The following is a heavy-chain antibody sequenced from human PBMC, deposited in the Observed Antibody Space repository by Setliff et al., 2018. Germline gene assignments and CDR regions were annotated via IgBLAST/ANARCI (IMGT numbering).Heavy chain of an antibody. V-gene: IGHV4-59*06. Sequence: SETLSLTCTVSGGSISSHYWSWIRHLPGKGLQWLGHIYYTGKTYYNPSLKSRLEMSVDTSKREFALRLSSVTAADTAVYYCARTSTYVLGSGSYWDRWFDPWSQGTLVTVSS. CDR1: GGSISSHY. D-gene: IGHD3-10*01. CDR2: IYYTGKT. J-gene: IGHJ5*02. CDR3: ARTSTYVLGSGSYWDRWFDP.